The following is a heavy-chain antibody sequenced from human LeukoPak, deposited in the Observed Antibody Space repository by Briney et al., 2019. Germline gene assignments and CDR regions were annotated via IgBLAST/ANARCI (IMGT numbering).Heavy chain of an antibody. CDR3: ASCRVTNHYYGMDV. D-gene: IGHD4-11*01. Sequence: ASVKVSCKASGYTFTSYDINWVRQATGQGLEWMGWMNPNSGNTNYAQKFQGRVTMTRNTSISTAYMELSSLRSEDTAVYYCASCRVTNHYYGMDVWGQGTTVTVSS. CDR2: MNPNSGNT. V-gene: IGHV1-8*01. J-gene: IGHJ6*02. CDR1: GYTFTSYD.